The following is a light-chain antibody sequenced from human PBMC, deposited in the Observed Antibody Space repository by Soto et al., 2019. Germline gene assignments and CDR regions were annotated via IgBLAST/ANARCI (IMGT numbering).Light chain of an antibody. V-gene: IGKV3-15*01. Sequence: EIVMTQSPGTLSVSPGERATLSCRASQSVSTSLAWYQQKPGQAPRLLFYGASTRPTGVPARFSGSGSGTEFTLTISSLQSEDLAVYYCQQYNNWLYTFGQGTKLEIK. CDR2: GAS. J-gene: IGKJ2*01. CDR1: QSVSTS. CDR3: QQYNNWLYT.